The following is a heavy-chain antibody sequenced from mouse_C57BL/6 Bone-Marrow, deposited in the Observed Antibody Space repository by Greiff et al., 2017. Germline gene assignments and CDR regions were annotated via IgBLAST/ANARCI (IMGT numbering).Heavy chain of an antibody. J-gene: IGHJ1*03. Sequence: QVQLQQPGAELVKPGASVKLSCKASGYTFTSYWMHWVKQRPGRGLEWIGRFDPNSGGTKYNEKFKSKATLTVDKPSSTAYMQLSSLTSEDSAVYYCARGMGCYDWNFDVWGTGTTVTVSS. CDR3: ARGMGCYDWNFDV. D-gene: IGHD1-1*01. V-gene: IGHV1-72*01. CDR1: GYTFTSYW. CDR2: FDPNSGGT.